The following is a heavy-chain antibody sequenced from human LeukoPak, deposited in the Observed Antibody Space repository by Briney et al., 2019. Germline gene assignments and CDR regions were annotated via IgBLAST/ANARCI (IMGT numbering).Heavy chain of an antibody. D-gene: IGHD5-18*01. J-gene: IGHJ4*02. CDR3: ARGPPRGYSYGYYFDY. CDR2: INHSGST. Sequence: GSLRLSCAASGFTFSDYAMYWIRQPPGKGLEWIGEINHSGSTNYNPSLKSRVTISVDTSKNQFSLKLSSVTAADTAVYYCARGPPRGYSYGYYFDYWGQGTLVTVSS. CDR1: GFTFSDYA. V-gene: IGHV4-34*01.